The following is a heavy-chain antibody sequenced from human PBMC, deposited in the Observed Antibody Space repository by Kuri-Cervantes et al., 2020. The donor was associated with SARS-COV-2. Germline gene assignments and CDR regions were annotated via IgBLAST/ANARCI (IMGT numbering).Heavy chain of an antibody. V-gene: IGHV3-30-3*01. Sequence: GESLKISCAASGFTFSSYAMHWVRQAPGKGLEWVAVISYDGSNKYYADSVKGRSTISRDNSKNTLYLQMNSLRAEDTAVYYCARGETGLGNDYWGQGTLVTVSS. J-gene: IGHJ4*02. CDR3: ARGETGLGNDY. CDR1: GFTFSSYA. CDR2: ISYDGSNK. D-gene: IGHD1-1*01.